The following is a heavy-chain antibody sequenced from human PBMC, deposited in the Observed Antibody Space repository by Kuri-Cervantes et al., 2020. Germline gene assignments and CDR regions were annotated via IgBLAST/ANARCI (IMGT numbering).Heavy chain of an antibody. CDR2: IYYSGST. D-gene: IGHD3/OR15-3a*01. CDR3: ARDGLRKTGQDAFDI. Sequence: SETLSLTCTVSGGSISSYYWSWIRQPPGKGLEWIGYIYYSGSTNYNPSLKSRITISVDTSKNQFSLKLSSVTAADTAVYYCARDGLRKTGQDAFDIWGQGTMVTVSS. J-gene: IGHJ3*02. V-gene: IGHV4-59*12. CDR1: GGSISSYY.